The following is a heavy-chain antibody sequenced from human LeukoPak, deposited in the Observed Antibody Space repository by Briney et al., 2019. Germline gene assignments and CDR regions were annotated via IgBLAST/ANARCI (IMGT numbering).Heavy chain of an antibody. J-gene: IGHJ6*03. Sequence: ASVKVSCKASGYTFTGYYMHWVRQAPGQGLGWMGIINPSGGSTSYAQKFQGGVTMTRDMSTSTVYMELSSLRSEDTAVYYCARDLLGYNYYMDVWGKGTTVTVS. V-gene: IGHV1-46*01. CDR3: ARDLLGYNYYMDV. CDR1: GYTFTGYY. D-gene: IGHD3-16*01. CDR2: INPSGGST.